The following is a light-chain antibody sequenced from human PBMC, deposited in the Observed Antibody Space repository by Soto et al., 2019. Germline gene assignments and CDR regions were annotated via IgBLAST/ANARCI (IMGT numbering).Light chain of an antibody. V-gene: IGKV3-11*01. Sequence: EIVFAHSPATLSFPSGERATLPRRASQSVSSYLAWYQQKPGQAPRLFIYDASSRATGIPARFSGSGSGTDFTLTISSLEPEDFAVYYCQQRSKWPITFGQGTRLEIK. CDR3: QQRSKWPIT. CDR1: QSVSSY. J-gene: IGKJ5*01. CDR2: DAS.